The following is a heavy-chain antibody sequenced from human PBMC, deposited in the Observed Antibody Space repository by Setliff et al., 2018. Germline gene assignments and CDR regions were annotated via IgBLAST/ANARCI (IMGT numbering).Heavy chain of an antibody. J-gene: IGHJ4*02. CDR2: IYWDDDE. D-gene: IGHD1-26*01. Sequence: KSGPTLVNPTETLTLTCSFSGFSLTTASVGVGWIRQPPGKALEWLGLIYWDDDERYSPSLKNRVRFTKYNPRNRVILVMTNVEPEDTGTYYCAHIMGRVWDYWGPGTLVTVSS. CDR3: AHIMGRVWDY. CDR1: GFSLTTASVG. V-gene: IGHV2-5*02.